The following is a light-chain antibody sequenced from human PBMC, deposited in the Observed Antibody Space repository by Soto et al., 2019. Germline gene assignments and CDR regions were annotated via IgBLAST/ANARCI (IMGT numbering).Light chain of an antibody. CDR1: STDVGANNY. V-gene: IGLV2-14*01. J-gene: IGLJ2*01. Sequence: QSALAQPASVSGSPGQSITISCTGPSTDVGANNYVSLYQQYPGRAPKFLIYDVTNRPSGVSHRFSGSKYGNTASLTISGRQAAVEAGYSCYAHVSGTTGVFGGGTKLTFL. CDR2: DVT. CDR3: YAHVSGTTGV.